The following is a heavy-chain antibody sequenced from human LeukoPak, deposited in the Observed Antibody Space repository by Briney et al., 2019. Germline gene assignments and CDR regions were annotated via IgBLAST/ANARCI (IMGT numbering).Heavy chain of an antibody. CDR1: GGSISSSSNY. CDR3: ARLNYYDSGSYYFDF. D-gene: IGHD3-10*01. CDR2: IYYSGST. Sequence: PSETLSLTCTVSGGSISSSSNYWGWIRQPPGKGLEWIGSIYYSGSTHRNPSLKSRVTILVDTSKNQFSLKLSSVTAADTAVYYCARLNYYDSGSYYFDFWGQGTLVTVSS. J-gene: IGHJ4*02. V-gene: IGHV4-39*01.